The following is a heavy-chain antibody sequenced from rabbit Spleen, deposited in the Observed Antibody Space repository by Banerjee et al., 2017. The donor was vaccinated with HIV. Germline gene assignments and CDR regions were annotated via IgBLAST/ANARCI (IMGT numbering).Heavy chain of an antibody. CDR2: IYTGSSGNT. Sequence: QSLEESGGDLVEPGASLTLTCTASRFSFSSGYCMCWVRQAPGKGLEWIACIYTGSSGNTYYANWAKGRFTISKTSSTTVTLQMTSLTAADTATYFCAKWGASYLSFGDGSLWGPGTLVTVS. CDR3: AKWGASYLSFGDGSL. V-gene: IGHV1S40*01. D-gene: IGHD5-1*01. J-gene: IGHJ6*01. CDR1: RFSFSSGYC.